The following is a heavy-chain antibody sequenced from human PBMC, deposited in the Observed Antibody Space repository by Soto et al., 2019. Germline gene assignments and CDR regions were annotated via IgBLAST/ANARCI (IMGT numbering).Heavy chain of an antibody. V-gene: IGHV1-3*05. J-gene: IGHJ2*01. Sequence: VQLVQSGAEEKKPGASVKVSCKASGYTFTSYAMHWVRQAPGQRLEWMGWINAGNGNTKYSQKFQGRVTITRDTSASTAYMELSSLRSEDTAVYYCAREGVVDWYFDLWGRGTLVTVSS. D-gene: IGHD2-15*01. CDR1: GYTFTSYA. CDR2: INAGNGNT. CDR3: AREGVVDWYFDL.